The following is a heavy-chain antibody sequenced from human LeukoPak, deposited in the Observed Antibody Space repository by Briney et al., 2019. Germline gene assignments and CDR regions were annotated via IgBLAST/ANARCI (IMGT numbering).Heavy chain of an antibody. V-gene: IGHV4-39*07. CDR1: SGSINTRNYY. J-gene: IGHJ3*01. Sequence: SETLSLTCTVSSGSINTRNYYWRWVRQPPGKALERIGNIFYRESTYYSPARQSRVTKSLDTSINQFSMKLKAVTADDTAFHYCAKSNGYGLIGSWGQGTMVT. CDR3: AKSNGYGLIGS. D-gene: IGHD3-10*01. CDR2: IFYREST.